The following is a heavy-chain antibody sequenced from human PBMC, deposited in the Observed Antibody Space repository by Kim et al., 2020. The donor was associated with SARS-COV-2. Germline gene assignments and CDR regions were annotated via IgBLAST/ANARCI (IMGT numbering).Heavy chain of an antibody. V-gene: IGHV3-11*01. D-gene: IGHD3-9*01. CDR3: ARDWGRNPDYDILTGYYPTDY. Sequence: GGSLRLSCAASGFTFSDYYMSWIRQAPGKGLEWVSYISSSGSTIYYADSVKGRFTISRDNAENSLYLQMNSLRAEDTAVYYCARDWGRNPDYDILTGYYPTDYWGQGTLVTVSS. CDR2: ISSSGSTI. CDR1: GFTFSDYY. J-gene: IGHJ4*02.